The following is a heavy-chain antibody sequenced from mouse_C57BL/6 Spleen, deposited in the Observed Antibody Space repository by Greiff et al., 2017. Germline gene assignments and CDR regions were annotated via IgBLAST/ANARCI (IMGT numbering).Heavy chain of an antibody. V-gene: IGHV5-16*01. CDR2: INYDGSST. Sequence: EVKLMESEGGLVQPGSSMKLSCTASGFTFSDYYMAWVRQVPEKGLEWVANINYDGSSTYYLDSLKSRFIISRDNAKNILYLQMSSLKSEDTATYYCARDEGLGGCFDYWGQGTTLTVSS. CDR3: ARDEGLGGCFDY. J-gene: IGHJ2*01. CDR1: GFTFSDYY. D-gene: IGHD4-1*01.